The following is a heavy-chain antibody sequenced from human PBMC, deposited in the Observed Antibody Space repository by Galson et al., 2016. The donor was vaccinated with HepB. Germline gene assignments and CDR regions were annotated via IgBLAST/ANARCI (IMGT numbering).Heavy chain of an antibody. D-gene: IGHD3-10*01. V-gene: IGHV4-4*02. Sequence: SETLSLTCTVSGGSISSSNWWTWVRQPPGKRPEWIGEIYHLGTTNYNPSLKSRVTISVDKPKKQFSLKLNSVTPADTAVYYCARIGRGVGVFDMWGQGTMAIVSS. CDR1: GGSISSSNW. J-gene: IGHJ3*02. CDR3: ARIGRGVGVFDM. CDR2: IYHLGTT.